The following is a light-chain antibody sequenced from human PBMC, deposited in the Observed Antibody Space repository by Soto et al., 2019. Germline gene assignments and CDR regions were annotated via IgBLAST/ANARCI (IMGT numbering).Light chain of an antibody. CDR1: QSISSW. CDR2: DAS. Sequence: DIQMTQSPSTLSASVRDRVTITCRASQSISSWLAWYQQKPGKAPNLLIYDASSLESGVPSRFNGNGSGTEFTLTITSLQPDDFATYYCQQYNTSPLTFGGGTKVDIK. J-gene: IGKJ4*01. CDR3: QQYNTSPLT. V-gene: IGKV1-5*01.